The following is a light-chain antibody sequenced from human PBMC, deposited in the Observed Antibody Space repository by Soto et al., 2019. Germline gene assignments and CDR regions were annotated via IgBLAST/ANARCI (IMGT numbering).Light chain of an antibody. CDR3: QQYNKWPLT. J-gene: IGKJ4*01. Sequence: EIVMAQSPATLSVSPGEGATLSCRASQTVYSNLAWYQQKPGQAPRLLIDGASTRATGIPARLSGSGSGTEFTLTISSLQSEDFAVYYCQQYNKWPLTFGGGTKVEIK. CDR2: GAS. CDR1: QTVYSN. V-gene: IGKV3-15*01.